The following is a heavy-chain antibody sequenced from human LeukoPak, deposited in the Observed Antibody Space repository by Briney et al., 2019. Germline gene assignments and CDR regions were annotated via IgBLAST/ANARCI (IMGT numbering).Heavy chain of an antibody. CDR1: GGSISSYY. CDR3: ARGSLVGATRFFDY. D-gene: IGHD1-26*01. J-gene: IGHJ4*02. Sequence: SETLSLTCTVSGGSISSYYWSWIRQPAGKGLEWIGRIYTSGSTNYNPSLKSRVTMSVDTSKNQFSLKLSPVTAADTAVYYCARGSLVGATRFFDYWGQGTLVTVSS. CDR2: IYTSGST. V-gene: IGHV4-4*07.